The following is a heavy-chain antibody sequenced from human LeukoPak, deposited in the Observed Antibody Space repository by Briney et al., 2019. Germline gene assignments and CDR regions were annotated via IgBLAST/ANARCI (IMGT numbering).Heavy chain of an antibody. CDR2: INHSGST. J-gene: IGHJ5*02. CDR3: ARCPSFITMIVVVTTSAGWFDP. V-gene: IGHV4-34*01. CDR1: GGSFSGYY. Sequence: SETLSLTCAVYGGSFSGYYWSWIRQPPGKGLEWIGEINHSGSTNYNPSLKSRVTISVDTSKNQFSLKLSSVTAADTAVYYCARCPSFITMIVVVTTSAGWFDPWGQGTLVTVSS. D-gene: IGHD3-22*01.